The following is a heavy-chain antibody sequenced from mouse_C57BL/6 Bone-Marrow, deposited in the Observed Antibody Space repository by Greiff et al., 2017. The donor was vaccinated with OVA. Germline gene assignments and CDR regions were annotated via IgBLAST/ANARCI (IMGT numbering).Heavy chain of an antibody. CDR3: ARSEISNDAYIDV. Sequence: VQLQQSGPELVKPGASVKIPCKASGYTFTDYNMDWVKQSHGKSLEWIGDINPNNGGTIYNQKFKGKATLTVDKSSSTAYMELRILTSEDTAVYYCARSEISNDAYIDVWGTGTTVTVSS. CDR1: GYTFTDYN. D-gene: IGHD2-12*01. CDR2: INPNNGGT. V-gene: IGHV1-18*01. J-gene: IGHJ1*03.